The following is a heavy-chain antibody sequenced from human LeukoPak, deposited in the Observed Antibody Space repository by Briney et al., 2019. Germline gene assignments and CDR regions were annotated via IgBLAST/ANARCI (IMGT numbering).Heavy chain of an antibody. CDR2: INHSGST. Sequence: PGGSLRLSCAASGFTVSSNYMSWVRQAPGKGLEWIGEINHSGSTNYNPPLKSRVTISVDTSKNQFSLKLSSVTAADTAVYYCARYGSGYYWGQGTLVTVSS. D-gene: IGHD3-10*01. J-gene: IGHJ4*02. V-gene: IGHV4-34*08. CDR3: ARYGSGYY. CDR1: GFTVSSNY.